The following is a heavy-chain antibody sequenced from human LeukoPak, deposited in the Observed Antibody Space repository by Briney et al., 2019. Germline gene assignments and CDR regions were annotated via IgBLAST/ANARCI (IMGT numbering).Heavy chain of an antibody. CDR2: INHSGST. CDR1: GGSFSGYY. CDR3: ARVDDYGDYGTSDY. Sequence: SETLSLTCAVYGGSFSGYYWSWIRQPPGKGLEWIGEINHSGSTNYNPPLKSRVTISVDTSKNQYSPKLSSVTAADTAVYYCARVDDYGDYGTSDYWGQGTLVTVSS. V-gene: IGHV4-34*01. J-gene: IGHJ4*02. D-gene: IGHD4-17*01.